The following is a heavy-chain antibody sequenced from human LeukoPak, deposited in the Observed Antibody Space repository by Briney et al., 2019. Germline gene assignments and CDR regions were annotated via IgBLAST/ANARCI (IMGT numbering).Heavy chain of an antibody. Sequence: SVRVSCEASGFTFTSSTLHWVRQARGQRLEWMGWIVVGSGYTNYAQKFQERVTITRDMSTITAYMELSSLRSEDTAVYYCAAGCGSSWCQIDYWGQGTLVTVSS. CDR2: IVVGSGYT. J-gene: IGHJ4*02. CDR3: AAGCGSSWCQIDY. CDR1: GFTFTSST. D-gene: IGHD6-13*01. V-gene: IGHV1-58*01.